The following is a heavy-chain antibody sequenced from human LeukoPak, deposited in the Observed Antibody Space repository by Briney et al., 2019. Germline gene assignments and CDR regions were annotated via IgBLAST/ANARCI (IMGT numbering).Heavy chain of an antibody. CDR1: GFTFSSYG. Sequence: GGSLRLSCAASGFTFSSYGMHWVRQAPGKGLEWVAFIRYDGSNKYYADSVKGRFTISRDNSKNTLYLQMNSLRAEDTAVYYCAKRAYSSSSGGVFDYWGQGTLVTVSS. D-gene: IGHD6-6*01. CDR2: IRYDGSNK. J-gene: IGHJ4*02. V-gene: IGHV3-30*02. CDR3: AKRAYSSSSGGVFDY.